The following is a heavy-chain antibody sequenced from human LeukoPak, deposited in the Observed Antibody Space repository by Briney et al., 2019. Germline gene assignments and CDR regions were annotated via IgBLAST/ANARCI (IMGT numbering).Heavy chain of an antibody. D-gene: IGHD3-22*01. CDR1: GYTFTSDA. Sequence: ASVKVSCKASGYTFTSDAMHWVRQAPGQRLEWMGWINAGNGNTKYSQNFQGRVTFTRDTSASTAYMELSSLRSEDTAVYYCARFSASSGYYIDYWGQGTLVTVSS. CDR2: INAGNGNT. CDR3: ARFSASSGYYIDY. V-gene: IGHV1-3*01. J-gene: IGHJ4*02.